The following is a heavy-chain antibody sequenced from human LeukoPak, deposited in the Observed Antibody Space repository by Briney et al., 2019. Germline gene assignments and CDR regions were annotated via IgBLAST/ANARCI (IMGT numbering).Heavy chain of an antibody. CDR3: ARDLAWGADLTGPTDDWLDP. CDR2: INHSGST. D-gene: IGHD1-26*01. CDR1: GGSFSGYY. J-gene: IGHJ5*02. Sequence: SETLSLTCAVDGGSFSGYYWSWIRQPPGKGLEWIGEINHSGSTNYNPSLKSRVTISVDTSKNQFSLKLSSVTAADTAVYYCARDLAWGADLTGPTDDWLDPWRQGTLVTVSS. V-gene: IGHV4-34*01.